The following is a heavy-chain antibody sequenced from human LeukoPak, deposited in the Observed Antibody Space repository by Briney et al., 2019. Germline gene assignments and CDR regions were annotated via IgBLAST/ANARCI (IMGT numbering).Heavy chain of an antibody. V-gene: IGHV3-74*01. CDR2: INSDGSST. CDR1: GFTFSSYW. CDR3: ARVPYGGNSAEYFQH. D-gene: IGHD4-23*01. Sequence: TGGSLRLSCAASGFTFSSYWMHWVRQAPGKGLVWVSRINSDGSSTSYADSVKGRFTISRDNAKNTLYLQMNSLRAEDTAVYYCARVPYGGNSAEYFQHWGQGTLVTVSS. J-gene: IGHJ1*01.